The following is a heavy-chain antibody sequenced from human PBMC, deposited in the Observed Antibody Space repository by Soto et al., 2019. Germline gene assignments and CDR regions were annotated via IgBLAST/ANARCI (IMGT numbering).Heavy chain of an antibody. D-gene: IGHD2-15*01. CDR3: ASQRISEAAPDY. J-gene: IGHJ4*02. V-gene: IGHV4-34*01. Sequence: QVQLQQWGAGLLKPSETLSLTCAVYGGSFSGYYWSWIRQPPGKGLEWIGEINHSGSTNYNPSLKSRVTISVDTSNNQFSLKLSSVTAADTAVYYCASQRISEAAPDYWGQGTLVTVSS. CDR1: GGSFSGYY. CDR2: INHSGST.